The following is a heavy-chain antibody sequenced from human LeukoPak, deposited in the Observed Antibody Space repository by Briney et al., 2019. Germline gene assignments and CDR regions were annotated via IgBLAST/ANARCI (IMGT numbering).Heavy chain of an antibody. J-gene: IGHJ2*01. V-gene: IGHV4-34*01. CDR2: INHSGST. CDR3: ARGYDGSGYYYRNWYFDL. CDR1: GFTFSSYW. Sequence: GSLRLSCAASGFTFSSYWMHWVRQPPGKGLEWIGEINHSGSTNYNPSLKSRVIISVDTSKNQFSLKLSSVTAADTAVYYCARGYDGSGYYYRNWYFDLWGRGTLVTVSS. D-gene: IGHD3-22*01.